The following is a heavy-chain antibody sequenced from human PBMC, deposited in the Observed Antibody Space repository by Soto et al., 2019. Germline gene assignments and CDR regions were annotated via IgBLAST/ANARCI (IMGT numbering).Heavy chain of an antibody. CDR1: QFTFSYYF. CDR2: ISSSDSTT. CDR3: AREFKGDIVVVAAARGSYFDY. D-gene: IGHD2-15*01. J-gene: IGHJ4*01. Sequence: GGSVRLPCAGSQFTFSYYFMSWIRRAPGKGLEGVSYISSSDSTTYYADSVRSRFTISRDNDKNSLYLQMNSLRADDTAVYYCAREFKGDIVVVAAARGSYFDYWGHGHLVPVSS. V-gene: IGHV3-11*01.